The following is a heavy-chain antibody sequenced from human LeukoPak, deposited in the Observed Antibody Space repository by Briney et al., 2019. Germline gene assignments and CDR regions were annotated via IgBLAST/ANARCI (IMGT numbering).Heavy chain of an antibody. CDR1: GFTFSSYA. V-gene: IGHV3-30*01. CDR3: ARTIVVASYYFDY. Sequence: GGSLRLSCAASGFTFSSYAMHWVRQAPGKGLEWVAVISHDGSNKYYADSVKGRFTISRDNSKNTLYLQMNSLRAEDTAVYYCARTIVVASYYFDYWGQGTPVTVSS. CDR2: ISHDGSNK. J-gene: IGHJ4*02. D-gene: IGHD3-22*01.